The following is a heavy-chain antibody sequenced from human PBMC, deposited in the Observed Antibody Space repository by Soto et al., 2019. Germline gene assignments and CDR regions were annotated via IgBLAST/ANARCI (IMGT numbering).Heavy chain of an antibody. CDR2: ISWNSGSI. CDR1: GFTFDDYA. D-gene: IGHD1-1*01. CDR3: AKDPGGNYFYYMDV. Sequence: GGSLRLSCAASGFTFDDYAMHWVRQAPGKGLEWVSGISWNSGSIGYADSVKGRFTISRDNAKNSLYLQMNSLRAEDTALYYCAKDPGGNYFYYMDVWGKGTTVTVSS. J-gene: IGHJ6*03. V-gene: IGHV3-9*01.